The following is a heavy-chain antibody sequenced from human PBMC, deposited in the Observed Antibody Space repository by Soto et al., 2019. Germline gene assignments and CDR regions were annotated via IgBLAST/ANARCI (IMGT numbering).Heavy chain of an antibody. CDR2: IGSSSGTM. J-gene: IGHJ4*02. CDR1: GFSLSNYV. CDR3: TRLPSSSGYYYFDY. V-gene: IGHV3-48*01. Sequence: GGSLRLSCAASGFSLSNYVMNWVRQAPGKGLEWISSIGSSSGTMFHADSVKGRFTISTDSAKNSLYLQMNSLRADDTAIYYWTRLPSSSGYYYFDYWGQGTLVTVSS. D-gene: IGHD3-22*01.